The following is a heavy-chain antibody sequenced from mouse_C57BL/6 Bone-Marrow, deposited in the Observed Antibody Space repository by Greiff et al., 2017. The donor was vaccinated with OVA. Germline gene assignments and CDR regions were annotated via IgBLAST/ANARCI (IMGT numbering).Heavy chain of an antibody. J-gene: IGHJ2*01. CDR2: IDPSDSYT. Sequence: QVHVKQPGAELVMPGASVKLSCKASGYTFTSYWMHWVKQRPGQGLEWIGEIDPSDSYTNYNQKFKGKSTLTVDESSSTAYMQLSSLTSEDSAVYYCARGAEGYWGQGTTLTVSS. CDR1: GYTFTSYW. CDR3: ARGAEGY. D-gene: IGHD3-3*01. V-gene: IGHV1-69*01.